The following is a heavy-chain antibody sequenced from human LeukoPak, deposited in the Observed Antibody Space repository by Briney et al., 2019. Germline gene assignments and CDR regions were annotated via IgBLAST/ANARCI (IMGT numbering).Heavy chain of an antibody. V-gene: IGHV3-30*18. D-gene: IGHD2-2*01. CDR3: EKDSHVSAGYYFDF. Sequence: PGRSLRLSYAASGFTFSNYAMHWVRQAPGKRLECVPVLSNDGDDTYSADSVKGRFTISRDDSKNTLYLEMNSLRAEDTAVYYCEKDSHVSAGYYFDFWGQGILVTVSS. CDR1: GFTFSNYA. CDR2: LSNDGDDT. J-gene: IGHJ4*02.